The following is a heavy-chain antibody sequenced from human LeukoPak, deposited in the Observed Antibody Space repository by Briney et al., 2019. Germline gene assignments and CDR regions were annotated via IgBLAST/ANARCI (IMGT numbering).Heavy chain of an antibody. V-gene: IGHV1-46*01. CDR1: GYTFTSYY. D-gene: IGHD3-10*01. Sequence: AASVKVSCKASGYTFTSYYMHWVRQAPGQGLEWMGIINPSGGSTSYAQKFQGRVTMTRDTSTSTVYMELSSLRSEDTAVYYCARDVTMVRGVILGVSDDYFDYWGQGTLVTVSS. CDR2: INPSGGST. CDR3: ARDVTMVRGVILGVSDDYFDY. J-gene: IGHJ4*02.